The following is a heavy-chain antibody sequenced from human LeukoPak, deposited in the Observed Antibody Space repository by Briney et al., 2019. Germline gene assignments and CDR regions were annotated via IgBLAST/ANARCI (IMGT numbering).Heavy chain of an antibody. J-gene: IGHJ4*02. CDR3: AEFKEGCGSSTGCYFVY. CDR2: ISGSGGST. CDR1: GFTFSSYA. D-gene: IGHD2-2*01. Sequence: GGSLRLSCAGSGFTFSSYAMSWVRQAPGKGLEWVSAISGSGGSTYYADSVKGRFTISRDISKNTLYMQMNSLRAEDTALYYCAEFKEGCGSSTGCYFVYWGQGTLVTVSS. V-gene: IGHV3-23*01.